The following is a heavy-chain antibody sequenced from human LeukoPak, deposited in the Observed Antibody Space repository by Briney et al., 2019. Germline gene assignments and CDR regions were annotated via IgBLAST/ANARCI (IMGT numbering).Heavy chain of an antibody. J-gene: IGHJ4*02. D-gene: IGHD2-2*01. V-gene: IGHV3-23*01. CDR1: GFAFGIYA. Sequence: PGGSLRLSCAAFGFAFGIYAMSWVRQAPGKGLEWVSCIGSTGGDTYYSDSVKGRFTISRDNSRNTVYLQMNSLRAEDTAVYYCAKDQGIVVVGWGQGTLVTVSS. CDR2: IGSTGGDT. CDR3: AKDQGIVVVG.